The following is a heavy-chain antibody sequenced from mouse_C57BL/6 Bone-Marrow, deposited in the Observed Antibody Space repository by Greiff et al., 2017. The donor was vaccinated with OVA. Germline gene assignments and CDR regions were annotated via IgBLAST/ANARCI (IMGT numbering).Heavy chain of an antibody. CDR2: ISDGGSYT. CDR3: ARDRAQVTGY. V-gene: IGHV5-4*01. D-gene: IGHD3-2*02. CDR1: GFTFSSYA. Sequence: EVKLVESGGGLVKPGGSLKLSCAASGFTFSSYAMSWVRQTPEKRLEWVATISDGGSYTYYPDNVKGRFTISRDNAKNNLYLQMSHLKSEDTAMYYCARDRAQVTGYRGQGTLVTVSA. J-gene: IGHJ3*01.